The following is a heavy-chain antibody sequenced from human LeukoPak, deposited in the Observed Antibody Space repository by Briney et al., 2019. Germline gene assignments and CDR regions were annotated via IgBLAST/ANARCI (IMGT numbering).Heavy chain of an antibody. CDR2: INPNSGGT. CDR1: GYTFTGYY. J-gene: IGHJ6*02. Sequence: GASVKVSCKASGYTFTGYYMHWVRQAPGQGLEWMGWINPNSGGTNYAQKFQGRVTMTRDTSISTAYMELSRLRSDDTAVYYCARETDIVVVPAALATYYYYGMDVWGQGTTVTVSS. D-gene: IGHD2-2*01. CDR3: ARETDIVVVPAALATYYYYGMDV. V-gene: IGHV1-2*02.